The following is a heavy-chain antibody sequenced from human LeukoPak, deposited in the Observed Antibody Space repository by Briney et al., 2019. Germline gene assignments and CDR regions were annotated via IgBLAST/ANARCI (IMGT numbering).Heavy chain of an antibody. D-gene: IGHD1-26*01. CDR3: AGAPYSGSYHPTPSVAFEM. V-gene: IGHV3-23*01. Sequence: PGGSLRLSCAASGFTFSSYAMSWVRQAPGKGLEWVSAISGSGGSTYYADSVKGRFTISRDNSKNTLYLQMNSLRAEDTAVYYCAGAPYSGSYHPTPSVAFEMWGQGTMVTVSS. CDR2: ISGSGGST. CDR1: GFTFSSYA. J-gene: IGHJ3*02.